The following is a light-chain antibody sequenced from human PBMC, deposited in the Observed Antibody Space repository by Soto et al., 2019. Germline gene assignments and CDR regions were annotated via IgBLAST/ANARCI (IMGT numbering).Light chain of an antibody. J-gene: IGKJ1*01. CDR2: GAS. CDR3: QQSYSNTWT. CDR1: QSVSSNY. V-gene: IGKV3-20*01. Sequence: ESLFTQSPGTLSLSPGERATLSCRASQSVSSNYLAWYQQKPGQAPRLLIYGASTRASGIPDRFSGSGSGTDFTLTISSLQPEDFSTYSCQQSYSNTWTFGQGTKVDIK.